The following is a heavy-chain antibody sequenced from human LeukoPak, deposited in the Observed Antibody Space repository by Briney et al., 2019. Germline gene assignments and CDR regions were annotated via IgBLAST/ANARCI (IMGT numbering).Heavy chain of an antibody. V-gene: IGHV1-24*01. CDR2: FDPEDGET. Sequence: GASVKVSCKVSGYTLTELSMHWVRQAPGKGLEWMGGFDPEDGETIYAQKFQGRVTMTEDTSTDTAYMELSRLRSDDTAVYYCARWGMDLLTGYYMRGDFDYWGQGTLVTVSS. CDR1: GYTLTELS. J-gene: IGHJ4*02. CDR3: ARWGMDLLTGYYMRGDFDY. D-gene: IGHD3-9*01.